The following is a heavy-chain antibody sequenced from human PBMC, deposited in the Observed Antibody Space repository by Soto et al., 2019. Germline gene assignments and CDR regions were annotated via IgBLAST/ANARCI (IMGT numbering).Heavy chain of an antibody. CDR1: GFTFSSSV. D-gene: IGHD6-6*01. CDR3: ARGRYSSSSVHESSDY. V-gene: IGHV3-33*01. Sequence: PDGSLRVSSAASGFTFSSSVMHWVRQAPGKGLEWVAVIWYDGSKKNYADSVKGRFTTSRDNSKKTVDLQMNSLRVDDTAVYYCARGRYSSSSVHESSDYRGRAFLAPVSP. J-gene: IGHJ4*02. CDR2: IWYDGSKK.